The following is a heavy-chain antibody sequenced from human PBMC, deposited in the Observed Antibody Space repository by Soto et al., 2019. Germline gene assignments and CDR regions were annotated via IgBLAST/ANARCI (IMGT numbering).Heavy chain of an antibody. Sequence: ASVKVSCKVSSYTLIVGIAWVRQAPGQGLEWMGWISTHNGHTMYAQNLQDRVTLTTDASTSTAYMELRGLRSDDTAVYYCVKDDCSGDTCYLGHWGQGILVTVSS. CDR2: ISTHNGHT. CDR1: SYTLIVG. V-gene: IGHV1-18*01. CDR3: VKDDCSGDTCYLGH. J-gene: IGHJ4*02. D-gene: IGHD2-15*01.